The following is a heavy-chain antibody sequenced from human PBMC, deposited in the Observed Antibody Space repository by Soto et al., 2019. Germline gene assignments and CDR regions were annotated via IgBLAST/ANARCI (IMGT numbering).Heavy chain of an antibody. Sequence: EVQLLESGGARFKPGGSRRVSCAASGFSFRNYAMNGVRQAPGKGLEWVSYISIGSGSIFYADSVKGRFTISRDDAKNSLYMQMSTLRDEDTAVYYCVRDDRWAFDFWGQGTMVTVSS. J-gene: IGHJ3*01. CDR1: GFSFRNYA. CDR3: VRDDRWAFDF. D-gene: IGHD3-22*01. CDR2: ISIGSGSI. V-gene: IGHV3-48*02.